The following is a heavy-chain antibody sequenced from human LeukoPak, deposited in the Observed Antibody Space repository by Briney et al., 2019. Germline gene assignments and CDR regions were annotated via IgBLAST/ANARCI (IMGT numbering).Heavy chain of an antibody. J-gene: IGHJ3*02. CDR3: ARESGSRNAFDI. D-gene: IGHD3-10*01. Sequence: ASVTVSCKSSVYTFTGYYMHWVRQAPGQGLEWMGWINPNSGGTNYAQKFQGRVTMTRDTSISTAYMELSRLRSDDTAVYYCARESGSRNAFDIWGQGTMVTVSS. CDR1: VYTFTGYY. V-gene: IGHV1-2*02. CDR2: INPNSGGT.